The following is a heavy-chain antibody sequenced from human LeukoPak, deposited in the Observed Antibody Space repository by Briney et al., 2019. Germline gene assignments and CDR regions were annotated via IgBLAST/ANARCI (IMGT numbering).Heavy chain of an antibody. Sequence: PGGSLRLSCAASGFTFSDYYMSWIRQAPGKGLEWVSYISSSGSTIYYADSVKGRFTISRDNAKNSLYLQMNSLRAEDTAVYYCARSRRYYYGSGSTYYFDYWGQGTLVTVSS. J-gene: IGHJ4*02. D-gene: IGHD3-10*01. V-gene: IGHV3-11*01. CDR3: ARSRRYYYGSGSTYYFDY. CDR2: ISSSGSTI. CDR1: GFTFSDYY.